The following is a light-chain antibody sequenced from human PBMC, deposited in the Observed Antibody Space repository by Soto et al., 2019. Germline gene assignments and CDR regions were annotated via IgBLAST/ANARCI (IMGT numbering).Light chain of an antibody. J-gene: IGKJ4*01. CDR3: QQYNSYPVT. Sequence: DIQMTQSPFTLSASIGDRVTITCRASQSISSWLAWYQLKSGKDPKLLMYKASSLESGVPSRFSGSGSGTEFTRTISSLQPDDFATYYCQQYNSYPVTFGGGTKVEIK. V-gene: IGKV1-5*03. CDR1: QSISSW. CDR2: KAS.